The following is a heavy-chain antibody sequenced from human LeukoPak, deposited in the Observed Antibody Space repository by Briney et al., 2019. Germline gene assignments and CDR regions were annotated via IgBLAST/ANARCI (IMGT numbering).Heavy chain of an antibody. D-gene: IGHD1-26*01. V-gene: IGHV3-21*01. CDR3: ARDRGSYTLEY. CDR1: GFTFTNYN. Sequence: TGGSLRLSCAAFGFTFTNYNMDWVRQAPGKGLEWVSSITSSGRYIDYADSVKGRFTISRDNAKNSLYLQMNSLRAEDTAVYYCARDRGSYTLEYWGQGTLVTVSS. J-gene: IGHJ4*02. CDR2: ITSSGRYI.